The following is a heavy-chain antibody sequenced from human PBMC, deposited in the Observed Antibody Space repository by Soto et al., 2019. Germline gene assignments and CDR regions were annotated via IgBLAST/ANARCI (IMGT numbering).Heavy chain of an antibody. CDR3: ARTLDFYYGMDV. Sequence: QVSLQESGPGLVKPSGTLSLYCAVSGGSITSRHWWSWVRQPPGKGPEWIGETYHSGRTNYSPSLASQVSISLDKSRNEVSLRVDSVTAADTAVYFCARTLDFYYGMDVWGQGTTVTVSS. J-gene: IGHJ6*02. V-gene: IGHV4-4*02. CDR1: GGSITSRHW. CDR2: TYHSGRT.